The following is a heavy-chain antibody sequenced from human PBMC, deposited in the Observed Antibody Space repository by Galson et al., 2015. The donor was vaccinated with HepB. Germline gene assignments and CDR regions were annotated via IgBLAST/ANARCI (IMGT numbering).Heavy chain of an antibody. V-gene: IGHV7-4-1*02. J-gene: IGHJ4*02. CDR1: GYTFTNYA. D-gene: IGHD3-10*01. Sequence: SVKVSCKASGYTFTNYAMNWVRQAPGQGLEWMGWINTNTGNPTSAQGFTGRFVFSLDTSVSTAYLQISSLKAKDTAVYYCARGDYYGTNDYWGQGTLVTVSS. CDR3: ARGDYYGTNDY. CDR2: INTNTGNP.